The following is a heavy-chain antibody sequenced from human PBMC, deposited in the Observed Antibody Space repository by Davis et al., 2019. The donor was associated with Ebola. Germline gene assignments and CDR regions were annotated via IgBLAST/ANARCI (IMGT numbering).Heavy chain of an antibody. Sequence: PGGSLRLSCAASGFTFSAYFMTWVRQAPGKGLEWVSYISSSGRIIYYADSVKGRFTISRDNAKNSLFLQMNSLRPEDTAVYYCTRRVTATWGGNWFDPWGQGTLVTVSS. J-gene: IGHJ5*02. CDR1: GFTFSAYF. CDR2: ISSSGRII. V-gene: IGHV3-11*01. D-gene: IGHD2-21*02. CDR3: TRRVTATWGGNWFDP.